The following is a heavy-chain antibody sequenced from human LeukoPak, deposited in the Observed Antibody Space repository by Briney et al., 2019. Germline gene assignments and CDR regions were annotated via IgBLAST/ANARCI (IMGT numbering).Heavy chain of an antibody. J-gene: IGHJ4*02. V-gene: IGHV4-59*08. CDR3: ARRNVYSSSWDYFDY. CDR2: IYYSGST. CDR1: GGSISSHY. D-gene: IGHD6-13*01. Sequence: SETLSLTCTVSGGSISSHYWSWIRQPPGKGLEWIGYIYYSGSTNYNPSLKSRVTISVDTSKNQFSLKLSSVTAADTAVYYCARRNVYSSSWDYFDYWGQGTLVTVSS.